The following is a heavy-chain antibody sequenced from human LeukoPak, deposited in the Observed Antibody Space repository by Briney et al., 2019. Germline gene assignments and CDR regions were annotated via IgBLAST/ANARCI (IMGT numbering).Heavy chain of an antibody. J-gene: IGHJ5*02. D-gene: IGHD3-16*01. CDR3: ARVEGGGRRGYWFDP. Sequence: ASVKVSCKTSGYIFTSYGISWVRQAPGLGLERMGWSSTYNGNTNYAQKFQGRVTMTTDTSTSTAYMELRSLTSDDTAVYYCARVEGGGRRGYWFDPWGQGTLVTVSS. CDR1: GYIFTSYG. V-gene: IGHV1-18*01. CDR2: SSTYNGNT.